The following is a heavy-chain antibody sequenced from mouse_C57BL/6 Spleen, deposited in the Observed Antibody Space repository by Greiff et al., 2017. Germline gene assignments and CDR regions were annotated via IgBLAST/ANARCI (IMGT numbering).Heavy chain of an antibody. V-gene: IGHV1-50*01. D-gene: IGHD2-3*01. CDR2: IDPSDSYT. Sequence: QVQLQQPGAELVKPGASVKLSCKASGYTFTSYWMQWVKQRPGQGLEWIGEIDPSDSYTNYNQKFKGKATLTVDTSSSTAYMQLSSLTSEDSAVYYCARSRWLLPSYWGQGTTLTVSS. CDR3: ARSRWLLPSY. J-gene: IGHJ2*01. CDR1: GYTFTSYW.